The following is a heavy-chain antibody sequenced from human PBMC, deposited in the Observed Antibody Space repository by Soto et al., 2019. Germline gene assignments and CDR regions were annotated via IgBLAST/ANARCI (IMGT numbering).Heavy chain of an antibody. Sequence: SVKVSCKASGGTFSSYAISWVRQAPGQGLEWMGGIIPIFGTANYAQKFQGRVTITADESTSTAYMELSSLRSEDTAVYYCARGRPNYYGMDVWGQGTTVTVSS. CDR2: IIPIFGTA. CDR1: GGTFSSYA. D-gene: IGHD6-25*01. J-gene: IGHJ6*02. V-gene: IGHV1-69*13. CDR3: ARGRPNYYGMDV.